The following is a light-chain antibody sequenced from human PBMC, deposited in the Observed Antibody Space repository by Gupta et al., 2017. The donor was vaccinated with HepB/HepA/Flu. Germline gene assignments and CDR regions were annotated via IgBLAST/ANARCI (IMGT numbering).Light chain of an antibody. CDR1: QRINNY. J-gene: IGKJ4*01. CDR2: EAS. V-gene: IGKV3-11*01. Sequence: ELVLTQSPATLSLSPGERATLSCRASQRINNYLAWYQQKPGQAPRLLMYEASNRATGIPDRCSGSWSGTDFTLTISSLEPEDFAVYYCQQRSNWPLTFGGGTKVEIK. CDR3: QQRSNWPLT.